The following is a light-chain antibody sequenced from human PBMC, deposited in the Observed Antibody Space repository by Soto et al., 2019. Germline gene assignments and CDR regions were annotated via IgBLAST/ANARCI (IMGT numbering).Light chain of an antibody. J-gene: IGKJ1*01. CDR3: QQYNNWPWT. Sequence: EIVMTQSPATLSVSPGERGTLSCRASQSVSSNLAWYQQKPGQAPRLLIYGAFTRATGIPARFSGSRSGTDFTLTISSLQSEDFAVYSCQQYNNWPWTFGQGTKVEIK. CDR1: QSVSSN. CDR2: GAF. V-gene: IGKV3-15*01.